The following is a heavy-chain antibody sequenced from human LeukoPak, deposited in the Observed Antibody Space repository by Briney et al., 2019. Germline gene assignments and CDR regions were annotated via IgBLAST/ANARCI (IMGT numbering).Heavy chain of an antibody. CDR2: IYYSGST. J-gene: IGHJ4*02. Sequence: SETLSLTCTVSGCSISSSSYYWGWIRPPPGKGLEWIGSIYYSGSTYYNPSLKSRVTISVDTSKNQFSLKLSSVTAADTAVYYCARVSPREWLPPFDYWGQGTLVTVSS. D-gene: IGHD3-3*01. CDR1: GCSISSSSYY. V-gene: IGHV4-39*07. CDR3: ARVSPREWLPPFDY.